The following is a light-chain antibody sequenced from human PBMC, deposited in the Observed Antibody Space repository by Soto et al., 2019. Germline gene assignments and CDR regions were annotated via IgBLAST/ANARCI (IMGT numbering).Light chain of an antibody. CDR1: QSVINY. CDR2: DTS. CDR3: QQRANWPLT. Sequence: EIVLTQSPATLSLSPGERATLSCRASQSVINYLAWYQQKPGQAPRLLIYDTSNRATGNPARFSGSGSGTDFTLIISSLEPEDFAVYYCQQRANWPLTFGGGTKVDIK. V-gene: IGKV3-11*01. J-gene: IGKJ4*01.